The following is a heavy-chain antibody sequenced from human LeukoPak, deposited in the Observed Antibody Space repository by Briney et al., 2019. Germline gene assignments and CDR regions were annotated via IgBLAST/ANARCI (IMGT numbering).Heavy chain of an antibody. J-gene: IGHJ4*02. D-gene: IGHD3-16*01. CDR1: GSTFSSYW. Sequence: PGGSLRLSCVASGSTFSSYWMHWVRRAPGKGLVWVSRINSDGSSAIYADSVKGRFTISRDNAKNTVHLQMNSLRAEDTAAYYCTRDVGRGSYKIEDWGQGTLVTVSS. CDR3: TRDVGRGSYKIED. CDR2: INSDGSSA. V-gene: IGHV3-74*01.